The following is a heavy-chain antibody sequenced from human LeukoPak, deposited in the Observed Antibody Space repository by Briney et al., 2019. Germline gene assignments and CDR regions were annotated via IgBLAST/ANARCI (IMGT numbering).Heavy chain of an antibody. Sequence: SGGSLRLSCAASGFTFSSYAMSWVRQAPGKGLEWVSAISGSGGSTYYADSVKGRFTISRDNSKNTLYLQMNSLRAEDTAVYYCAKARPDIVVVVAATAFDYWGQGTLVTVSS. D-gene: IGHD2-15*01. J-gene: IGHJ4*02. CDR3: AKARPDIVVVVAATAFDY. CDR1: GFTFSSYA. V-gene: IGHV3-23*01. CDR2: ISGSGGST.